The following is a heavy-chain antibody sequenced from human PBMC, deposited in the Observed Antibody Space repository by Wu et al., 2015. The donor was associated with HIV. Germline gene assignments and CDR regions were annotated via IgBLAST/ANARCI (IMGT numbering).Heavy chain of an antibody. D-gene: IGHD6-13*01. Sequence: QVQLVQSEAEVKKPGASVKVSCKASGYTFITYNINWVRQAAGQGLEWMGWMNPKSGSTGYAQQFQGRLTLTRDTSRNTAYLELSSLRSEDTAVYYCARGAENRWGPSSNWKVGWFDPVGPGNPG. J-gene: IGHJ5*02. CDR2: MNPKSGST. CDR3: ARGAENRWGPSSNWKVGWFDP. CDR1: GYTFITYN. V-gene: IGHV1-8*01.